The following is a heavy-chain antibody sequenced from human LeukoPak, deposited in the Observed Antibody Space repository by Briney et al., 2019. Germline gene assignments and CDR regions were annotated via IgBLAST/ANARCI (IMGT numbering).Heavy chain of an antibody. CDR3: ARDLYSSTDY. CDR1: GFTFRSHW. D-gene: IGHD6-19*01. V-gene: IGHV3-7*01. Sequence: GGSLRLSCAASGFTFRSHWMSWVRQAPGKGLEWVANINQDERDRYYVDSVKGRFTISRDNAKNSVYLQMNSLRAEDTAVYYCARDLYSSTDYWGQGTLVTVSS. CDR2: INQDERDR. J-gene: IGHJ4*02.